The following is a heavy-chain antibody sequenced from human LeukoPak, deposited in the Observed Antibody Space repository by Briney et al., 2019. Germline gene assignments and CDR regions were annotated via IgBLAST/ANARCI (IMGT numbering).Heavy chain of an antibody. CDR3: ARAPADFWSGYYIDY. V-gene: IGHV3-21*01. CDR1: GFTFSSYS. D-gene: IGHD3-3*01. CDR2: ISSSSSYI. Sequence: GGSLRLSCAASGFTFSSYSMNWVRQAPGKGLEWVSSISSSSSYIYYADSVKGRFTISRDNSKNTLYLQMNSLRAEDTAVYYCARAPADFWSGYYIDYWGQGTLVTVSS. J-gene: IGHJ4*02.